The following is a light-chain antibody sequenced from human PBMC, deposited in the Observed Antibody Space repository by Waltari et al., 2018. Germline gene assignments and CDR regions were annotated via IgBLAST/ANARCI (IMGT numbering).Light chain of an antibody. J-gene: IGKJ3*01. Sequence: EIVFTHSPATLSLSPGQRATLSCRASQSVSSYLAWYRQKPGQAPRLLIYDAYNRATGIPARFSGSGSGTDFTLTISSLEPEDFAVYYCQQRSNWPPIFTFGPGTKVDIK. CDR1: QSVSSY. CDR2: DAY. CDR3: QQRSNWPPIFT. V-gene: IGKV3-11*01.